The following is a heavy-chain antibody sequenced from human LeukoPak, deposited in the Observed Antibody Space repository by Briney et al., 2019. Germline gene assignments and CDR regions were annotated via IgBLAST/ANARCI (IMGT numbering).Heavy chain of an antibody. Sequence: SETLSLTCAVYGGSFSAYYWSWIRQPPGKGLEWIGEINHSGTTNCNPSLKSRVTISVDTSKNQFSLKVSSVTAADTAVYYCARGWKDPRYSGSYWFDPWGQGTLVTVSS. D-gene: IGHD1-26*01. CDR1: GGSFSAYY. J-gene: IGHJ5*02. CDR3: ARGWKDPRYSGSYWFDP. V-gene: IGHV4-34*01. CDR2: INHSGTT.